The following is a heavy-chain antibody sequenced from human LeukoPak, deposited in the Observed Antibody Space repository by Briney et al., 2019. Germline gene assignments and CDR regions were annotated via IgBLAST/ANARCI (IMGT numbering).Heavy chain of an antibody. CDR2: INAGNGNT. Sequence: ASVKVSCKASGYTFTSYAMHWVRQAPGQRLEWMGWINAGNGNTKYSQEFQGRVTITRDTSASTAYMELSSLRSEDMAVYYCARSSFPIPTDIDDSSGYTGDLGYWGQGTLVTVSS. D-gene: IGHD3-22*01. V-gene: IGHV1-3*03. CDR1: GYTFTSYA. J-gene: IGHJ4*02. CDR3: ARSSFPIPTDIDDSSGYTGDLGY.